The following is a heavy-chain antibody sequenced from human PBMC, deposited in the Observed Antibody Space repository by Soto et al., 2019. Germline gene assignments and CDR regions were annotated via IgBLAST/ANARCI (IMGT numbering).Heavy chain of an antibody. CDR3: ARGTYCGTDCYWTLDF. CDR1: GASITDYF. V-gene: IGHV4-59*01. J-gene: IGHJ4*02. CDR2: FYYGEAT. D-gene: IGHD2-21*02. Sequence: QVHLQESGPGLVKPSETLSLTCTVAGASITDYFWTWIRQPPGKGLDWIGYFYYGEATNKKSSLNSRFTVSVDTSKSQSSLKVTSVTTADTAVYYCARGTYCGTDCYWTLDFWGQGKMVTGSS.